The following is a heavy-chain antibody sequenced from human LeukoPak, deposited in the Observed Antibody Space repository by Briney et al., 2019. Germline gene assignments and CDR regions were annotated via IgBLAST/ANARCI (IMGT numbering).Heavy chain of an antibody. Sequence: GGSLRLSCAASGFTFSSYGMHWVRQAPGKGLEWVAVISYDGSNKYYADSVKGRFTISRDNSKNTLYLQMNSLRAEDTAVYYCAKALAVAGTRGYYFDYWGQGTLVTVSS. J-gene: IGHJ4*02. D-gene: IGHD6-19*01. CDR3: AKALAVAGTRGYYFDY. CDR1: GFTFSSYG. V-gene: IGHV3-30*18. CDR2: ISYDGSNK.